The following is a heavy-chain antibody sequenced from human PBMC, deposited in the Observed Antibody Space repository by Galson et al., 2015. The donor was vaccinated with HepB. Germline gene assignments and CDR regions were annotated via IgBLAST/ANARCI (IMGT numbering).Heavy chain of an antibody. Sequence: SVKVSCKASGYTFTTYGISWVRQAPGQGLEWMGWISAYNGNTNYAQKLQGKVTMTTDTSTSTAYMELRSLRSDDTAVYYCARDILTGYVEPWGQGTLVTVSS. V-gene: IGHV1-18*01. D-gene: IGHD3-9*01. J-gene: IGHJ4*02. CDR2: ISAYNGNT. CDR3: ARDILTGYVEP. CDR1: GYTFTTYG.